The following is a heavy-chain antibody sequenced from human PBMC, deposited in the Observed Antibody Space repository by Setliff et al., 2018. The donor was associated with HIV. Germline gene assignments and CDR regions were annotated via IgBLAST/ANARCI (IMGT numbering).Heavy chain of an antibody. CDR3: VRGPAGRLVFLSY. CDR2: IYYSGTT. V-gene: IGHV4-59*08. D-gene: IGHD6-6*01. Sequence: SETLSLTCTVSGGSISSYYWSWIRQPPGKGLEWIGYIYYSGTTNYNPSLKSRVTMSVDTSKNQFSLRLSSVTAADTAVYYCVRGPAGRLVFLSYWGQGTLVTVSS. J-gene: IGHJ4*02. CDR1: GGSISSYY.